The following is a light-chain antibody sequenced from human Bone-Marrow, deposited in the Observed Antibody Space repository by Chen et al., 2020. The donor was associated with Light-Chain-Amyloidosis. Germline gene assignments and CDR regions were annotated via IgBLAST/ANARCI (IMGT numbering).Light chain of an antibody. CDR2: QDY. CDR3: QAWDSSTAV. Sequence: SYELTQPPSASVSPGPTASITCCGDQLGNKYTSWYQQKPGQSPVLVIFQDYKRPSGSPERFSGSSSGNTAALTISGAQAMDEANYYCQAWDSSTAVFGGGTKLTVL. J-gene: IGLJ2*01. V-gene: IGLV3-1*01. CDR1: QLGNKY.